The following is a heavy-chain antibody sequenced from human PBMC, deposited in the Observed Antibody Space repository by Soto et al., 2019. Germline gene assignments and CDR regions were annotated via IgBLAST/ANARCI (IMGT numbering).Heavy chain of an antibody. V-gene: IGHV3-49*03. CDR3: TRWKESYPDY. J-gene: IGHJ4*02. CDR1: GYTFGDYA. CDR2: VRSKAYGGTT. Sequence: EVQVVESGGGLVQPGRSLRLSCTAFGYTFGDYAISWFRQAPGKGLEWVGFVRSKAYGGTTEYAASVEGRFTVSRDDSNTIAYLQMNSLKSEDTAVCYCTRWKESYPDYWGQGTLVTVSS. D-gene: IGHD1-26*01.